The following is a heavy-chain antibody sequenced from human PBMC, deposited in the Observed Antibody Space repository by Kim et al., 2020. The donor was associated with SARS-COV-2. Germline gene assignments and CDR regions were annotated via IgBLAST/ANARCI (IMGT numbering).Heavy chain of an antibody. D-gene: IGHD3-3*01. CDR2: ISSNGGST. CDR1: GFTFSSYA. CDR3: ARDQMGFWNGFGYYYGMDV. J-gene: IGHJ6*02. Sequence: GGSLRLSCAASGFTFSSYAMHWVRQAPGKGLEYVSAISSNGGSTYYANSVKGRFTISRDNSKNTLYLQMGSLRAEDMAVYYCARDQMGFWNGFGYYYGMDVWGQGTAVTVSS. V-gene: IGHV3-64*01.